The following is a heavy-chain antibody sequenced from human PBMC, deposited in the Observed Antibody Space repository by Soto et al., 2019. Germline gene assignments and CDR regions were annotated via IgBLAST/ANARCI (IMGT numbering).Heavy chain of an antibody. CDR3: ARAPLTGIENLIDY. V-gene: IGHV4-30-4*01. Sequence: PSETLSLTCTVSGGSISSGDDYWSWIRQPPGKGLEWIGYIYYSGSTYYNPSLKSRVTISVDTSKNQFSLNLSSVTAADTAVYYCARAPLTGIENLIDYWGQGTLVTVSS. CDR2: IYYSGST. J-gene: IGHJ4*02. CDR1: GGSISSGDDY. D-gene: IGHD1-20*01.